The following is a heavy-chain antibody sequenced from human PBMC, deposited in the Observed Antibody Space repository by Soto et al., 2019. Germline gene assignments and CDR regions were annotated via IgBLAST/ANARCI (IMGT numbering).Heavy chain of an antibody. V-gene: IGHV1-2*04. CDR1: GYTFTGYY. J-gene: IGHJ6*02. CDR3: ARVAGAELRLYGMDV. D-gene: IGHD1-26*01. CDR2: INPNSGGT. Sequence: GASVKVSCKASGYTFTGYYMHWVRQAPGQGLEWMGWINPNSGGTNYPQKFQGWVTMARDTSISTAYMELSRLRSDDTAVYYCARVAGAELRLYGMDVWGQGTTVTVSS.